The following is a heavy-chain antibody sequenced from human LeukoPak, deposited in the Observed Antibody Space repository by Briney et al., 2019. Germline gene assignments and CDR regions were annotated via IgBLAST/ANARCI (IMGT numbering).Heavy chain of an antibody. J-gene: IGHJ4*02. CDR1: GYTFTSYG. D-gene: IGHD2-21*02. CDR2: ISAYNGNT. V-gene: IGHV1-18*01. Sequence: ASVKVSCKASGYTFTSYGISWVRQAPGQGLEWMGWISAYNGNTNYAQKLQGRVTMTTDTSTSTAYMELRSLRSGDTAVYYCARDGGLGDVVVTAIPGYWGQGTLVTVSS. CDR3: ARDGGLGDVVVTAIPGY.